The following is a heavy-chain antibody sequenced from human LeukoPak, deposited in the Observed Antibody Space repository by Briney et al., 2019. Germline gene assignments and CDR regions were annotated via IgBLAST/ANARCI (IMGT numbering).Heavy chain of an antibody. CDR2: VSGGGNNA. Sequence: GGSLRLSCVASGFTFSSYAMSWVRQAPGKGLEWVSAVSGGGNNAYYADSVEGRFTVPRDNSKNTLYLQMKTLRSEDTAVYYCAKVPLRTSGWNRDMDVWGQGTTVTVSS. J-gene: IGHJ6*02. CDR3: AKVPLRTSGWNRDMDV. D-gene: IGHD6-19*01. CDR1: GFTFSSYA. V-gene: IGHV3-23*01.